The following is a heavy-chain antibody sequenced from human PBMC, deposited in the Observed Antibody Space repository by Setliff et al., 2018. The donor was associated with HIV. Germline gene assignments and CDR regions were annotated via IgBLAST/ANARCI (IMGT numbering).Heavy chain of an antibody. J-gene: IGHJ6*03. V-gene: IGHV4-38-2*01. CDR3: ARAYYYYYMDV. CDR2: INHSGST. CDR1: GYSISSGFY. Sequence: SETLSLTCAVSGYSISSGFYWGWIRQPPGKGLEWIGEINHSGSTNYNPSLKSRVTISVDTSKNQFSLKLSSVTAADTAVYYRARAYYYYYMDVWGKGTTVTVS.